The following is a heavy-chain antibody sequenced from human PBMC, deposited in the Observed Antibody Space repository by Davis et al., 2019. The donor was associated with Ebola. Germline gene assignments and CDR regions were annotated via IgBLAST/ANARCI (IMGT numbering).Heavy chain of an antibody. CDR3: ARAYGSGSYGNS. Sequence: SETLSLTCTVSGGSISSSSYYWGWIRQPPGKGLEWIGSIYYSGSTNYNPSLKSRVTISIDKSKNQFSLSLNSVTAADTAVYYCARAYGSGSYGNSWGQGTLVTVSS. V-gene: IGHV4-39*07. CDR2: IYYSGST. D-gene: IGHD3-10*01. J-gene: IGHJ4*02. CDR1: GGSISSSSYY.